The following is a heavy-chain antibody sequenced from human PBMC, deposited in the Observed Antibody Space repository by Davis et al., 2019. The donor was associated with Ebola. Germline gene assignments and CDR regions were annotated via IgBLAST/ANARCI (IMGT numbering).Heavy chain of an antibody. J-gene: IGHJ4*02. Sequence: AASVKVSCQASGYTYTSYAMHRVRQAPGPRLEWMGWINAGNGNTKYSQKFQGRVTITRDTSASTAYMELSSLRSENTAVYYCARDGGRGSAAAGTCLDYWGQGTLVTVSS. CDR2: INAGNGNT. V-gene: IGHV1-3*01. D-gene: IGHD6-13*01. CDR3: ARDGGRGSAAAGTCLDY. CDR1: GYTYTSYA.